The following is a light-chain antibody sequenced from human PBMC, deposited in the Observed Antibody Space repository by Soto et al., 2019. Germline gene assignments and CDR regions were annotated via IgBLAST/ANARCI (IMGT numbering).Light chain of an antibody. CDR3: QQYGSSPWT. CDR2: GAS. J-gene: IGKJ1*01. V-gene: IGKV3-20*01. CDR1: QSVSSSY. Sequence: EIVLTQSPGTLSLSPGERATLSCRASQSVSSSYLAWYQQKPGQAPRLLIYGASSRATGIPDRFSGSGSGTDFTLTIIRLDPEDFSVYYCQQYGSSPWTFGQGTKVEIK.